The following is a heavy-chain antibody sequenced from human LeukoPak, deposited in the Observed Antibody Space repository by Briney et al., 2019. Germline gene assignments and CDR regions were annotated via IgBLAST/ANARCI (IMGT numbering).Heavy chain of an antibody. Sequence: GGSLRLSCAAPGFTVSSNYMSWVRQATGKGLEWVPVIHSGGSTYYADSVKGRFTISRDNSKNTLYLQMNSLRAEDTAVYYCARGPLSYYGSGSNGMDVWGQGTTVTVSS. CDR2: IHSGGST. V-gene: IGHV3-66*02. CDR1: GFTVSSNY. D-gene: IGHD3-10*01. CDR3: ARGPLSYYGSGSNGMDV. J-gene: IGHJ6*02.